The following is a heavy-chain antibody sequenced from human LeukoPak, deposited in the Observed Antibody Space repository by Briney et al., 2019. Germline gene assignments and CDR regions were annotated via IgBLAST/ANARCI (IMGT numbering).Heavy chain of an antibody. CDR2: ISPGGDTI. D-gene: IGHD4-23*01. CDR3: ARRTTVVGPAPFDH. J-gene: IGHJ4*02. CDR1: GFSFSIYA. Sequence: GGSLRLSCAASGFSFSIYAMSWVRQAPGKGLEWVSAISPGGDTIYYLDSVKGRFTISRDNPKNTLYLQMNSLRAEDTAVYYCARRTTVVGPAPFDHWGQGTLVTVSS. V-gene: IGHV3-23*01.